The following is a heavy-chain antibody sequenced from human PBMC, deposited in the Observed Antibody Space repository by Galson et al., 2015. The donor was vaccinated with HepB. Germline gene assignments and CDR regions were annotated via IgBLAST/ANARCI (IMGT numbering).Heavy chain of an antibody. Sequence: SRAEVKKPGESLKISCKGSGYSFTSYWIGWVRQMPGKGLEWMWIIYPGDCDTRYSTSFQGQVTIPAGKTISTAYLKWSSLKASDTAMYYCAGATVVKGASGWFDPWGQGTLVTVSS. CDR1: GYSFTSYW. CDR3: AGATVVKGASGWFDP. D-gene: IGHD4-23*01. V-gene: IGHV5-51*01. CDR2: IYPGDCDT. J-gene: IGHJ5*02.